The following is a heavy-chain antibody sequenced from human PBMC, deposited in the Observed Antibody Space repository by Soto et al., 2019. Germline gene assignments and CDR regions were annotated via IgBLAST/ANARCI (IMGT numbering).Heavy chain of an antibody. Sequence: GASVKVSCKASGYTFTNYGISWVRQAPGQGLEWMGWINPYDGNTNYAQKFQGRVTVTTDTFTSTAYMEVKSLTSYDTAIYYCAATGGDYWGQGTLVTVSS. CDR2: INPYDGNT. V-gene: IGHV1-18*04. CDR1: GYTFTNYG. CDR3: AATGGDY. J-gene: IGHJ4*02.